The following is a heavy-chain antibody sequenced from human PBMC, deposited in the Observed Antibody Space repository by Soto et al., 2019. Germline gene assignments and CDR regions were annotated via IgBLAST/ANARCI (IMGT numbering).Heavy chain of an antibody. CDR2: IYYSGST. CDR3: ARLPGGTAPRPDY. Sequence: SETLSLTCTVSGGSISSYYWSWIRQPPGKGLEWIGYIYYSGSTNYNPSLKSRVTISVDTSKNTLYLQMDSLRADDTAVYYCARLPGGTAPRPDYWGQGTMVTVSS. V-gene: IGHV4-59*08. D-gene: IGHD6-6*01. CDR1: GGSISSYY. J-gene: IGHJ4*02.